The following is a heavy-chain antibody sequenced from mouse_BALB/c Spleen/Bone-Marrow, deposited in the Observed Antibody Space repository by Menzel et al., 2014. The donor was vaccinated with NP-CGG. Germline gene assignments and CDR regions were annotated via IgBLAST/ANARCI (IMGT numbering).Heavy chain of an antibody. J-gene: IGHJ1*01. CDR2: IDPANGNT. D-gene: IGHD1-1*01. Sequence: VQLQQSGAELVKPGASVKLSCTASGFNIKDTYMHWAKERPEQGLEWIGRIDPANGNTKYDPKFQGKATITADTSSNTAYLQLSSLTSEDTAVYYCVYGRDWYFDVWGAGTTVTVSS. V-gene: IGHV14-3*02. CDR1: GFNIKDTY. CDR3: VYGRDWYFDV.